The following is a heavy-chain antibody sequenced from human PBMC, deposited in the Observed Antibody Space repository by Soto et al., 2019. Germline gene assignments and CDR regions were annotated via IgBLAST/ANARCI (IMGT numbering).Heavy chain of an antibody. CDR2: ISWNSGSI. J-gene: IGHJ4*02. CDR3: AKDTPGGSGSPIYFDY. D-gene: IGHD3-10*01. Sequence: EVQLVESGGGLVQPGRSLRLSCAASGFTFDDYAMHWVRQAPGKGLEWVSGISWNSGSIGYADSVKGRFTISRDNAKNSLYLQMNSLRAEDTALYYCAKDTPGGSGSPIYFDYWGQGTLVTVSS. V-gene: IGHV3-9*01. CDR1: GFTFDDYA.